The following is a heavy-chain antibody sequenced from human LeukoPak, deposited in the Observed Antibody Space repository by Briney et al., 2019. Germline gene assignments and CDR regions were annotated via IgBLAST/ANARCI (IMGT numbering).Heavy chain of an antibody. CDR1: GFTFSGYG. J-gene: IGHJ4*02. CDR3: AKDLLYGAPLSSLDY. Sequence: GRSLRLSCAASGFTFSGYGMHWVRQAPGKGLEWVAVISYDGSNKYYADSVKGRFTISRDDSKNTLYLQMNSLRAEDTAVYYCAKDLLYGAPLSSLDYWGQGTLVTVSS. D-gene: IGHD4-17*01. CDR2: ISYDGSNK. V-gene: IGHV3-30*18.